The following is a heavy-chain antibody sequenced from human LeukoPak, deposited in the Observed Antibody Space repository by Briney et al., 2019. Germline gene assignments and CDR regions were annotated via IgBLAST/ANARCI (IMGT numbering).Heavy chain of an antibody. D-gene: IGHD2-8*01. V-gene: IGHV4-59*08. J-gene: IGHJ3*02. Sequence: SETLSLTCTVSGGSINSYYWSWIRQPPGKGLEWIGYIYYSGSTNYNPSLKSRVTISVDTSKNQFSLRLSSVTAADTAVYYCARGGLMVYAVRVQNDVFDIWGQGTMVTVSS. CDR3: ARGGLMVYAVRVQNDVFDI. CDR1: GGSINSYY. CDR2: IYYSGST.